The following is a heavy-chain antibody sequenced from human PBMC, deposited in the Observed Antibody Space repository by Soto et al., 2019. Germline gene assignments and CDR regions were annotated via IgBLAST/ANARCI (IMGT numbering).Heavy chain of an antibody. Sequence: SETLSLTCTVSGGSISSGDYSWRWIRQPPGKGLEWTGYIYYTGSTYYNPSLKSRLTISLDTSKNQFSLTLTSVSAADTAVYFCARYQKGPFDYWGQGTLVTAS. CDR2: IYYTGST. CDR3: ARYQKGPFDY. D-gene: IGHD2-2*01. J-gene: IGHJ4*02. V-gene: IGHV4-30-4*01. CDR1: GGSISSGDYS.